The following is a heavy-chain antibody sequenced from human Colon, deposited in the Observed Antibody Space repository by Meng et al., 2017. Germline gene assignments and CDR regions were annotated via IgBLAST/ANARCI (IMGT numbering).Heavy chain of an antibody. V-gene: IGHV4-39*07. D-gene: IGHD1-26*01. CDR2: IYYSGST. CDR3: ARVRRSGDDFDY. J-gene: IGHJ4*02. Sequence: QVQLQESGPGLGKASQTLSLTCAVSGGSISSSSYYWGWIRQPPGKGLEWIGSIYYSGSTYYNPSLRSLVSISVDTSKNQFSLRLTSVTAADTAVYYCARVRRSGDDFDYWGQGTLVTVSS. CDR1: GGSISSSSYY.